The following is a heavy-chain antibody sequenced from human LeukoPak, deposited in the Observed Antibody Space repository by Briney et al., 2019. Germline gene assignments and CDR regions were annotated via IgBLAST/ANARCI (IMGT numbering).Heavy chain of an antibody. J-gene: IGHJ4*02. Sequence: QSGGSLRPSCAASGFTSDDYDMSWVRQAPGKGLEWVSAISGSGDSTYYADSVKGRFTISRDNSKNTLYLQMNSLRAEDTAVYYCAKAGAVVVVAAKYFDYWGQGTLVTVSS. D-gene: IGHD2-15*01. CDR2: ISGSGDST. CDR1: GFTSDDYD. V-gene: IGHV3-23*01. CDR3: AKAGAVVVVAAKYFDY.